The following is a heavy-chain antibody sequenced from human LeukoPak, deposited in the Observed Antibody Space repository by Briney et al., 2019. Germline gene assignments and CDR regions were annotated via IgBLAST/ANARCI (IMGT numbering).Heavy chain of an antibody. CDR3: ASEMAAAGGQPIDY. V-gene: IGHV4-4*07. J-gene: IGHJ4*02. Sequence: SESLSLTCTVSGGSISSYYWSWIRQPAGKGLEWIGRIYTSGSTNYNPSLKSRVTMSVDTSKNQFSLKLSSVPAADTAVYYRASEMAAAGGQPIDYWGQGTLVTVSS. CDR2: IYTSGST. D-gene: IGHD6-13*01. CDR1: GGSISSYY.